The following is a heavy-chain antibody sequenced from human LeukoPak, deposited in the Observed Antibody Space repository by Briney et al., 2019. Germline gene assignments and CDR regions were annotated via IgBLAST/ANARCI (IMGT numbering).Heavy chain of an antibody. Sequence: GGSLRLSCAASGFTFGNYAMSWVRQAPGKGLEWVSAISGSGGSTYYADSVKGRFTFSRDNSKNTLYLQMNSLRAEDTAVYYCAKGAAGAYYFDYWGQGTLVTVSS. CDR1: GFTFGNYA. CDR3: AKGAAGAYYFDY. D-gene: IGHD2-15*01. CDR2: ISGSGGST. V-gene: IGHV3-23*01. J-gene: IGHJ4*02.